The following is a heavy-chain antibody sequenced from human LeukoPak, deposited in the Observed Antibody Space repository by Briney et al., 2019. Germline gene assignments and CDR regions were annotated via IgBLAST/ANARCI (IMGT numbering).Heavy chain of an antibody. J-gene: IGHJ5*02. CDR1: GFTFSSYS. CDR2: ISSGSSYI. D-gene: IGHD2-2*01. Sequence: GGSLRLSCAASGFTFSSYSMNWVRQAPGKGLEWVSSISSGSSYIYYADSVKGRFTISRDNAKNSLYLQMNSLRAEDTAVYYCARVIPAADYNWFGPWGQGTLVTVSS. V-gene: IGHV3-21*01. CDR3: ARVIPAADYNWFGP.